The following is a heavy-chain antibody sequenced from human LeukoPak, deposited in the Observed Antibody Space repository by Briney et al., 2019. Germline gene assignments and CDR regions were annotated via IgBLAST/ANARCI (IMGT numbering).Heavy chain of an antibody. CDR3: AKAFPGSYGMDV. CDR2: ISYDGSNK. CDR1: GFTFSSYA. Sequence: GRSLRLSCAASGFTFSSYAMHWVRQAPGKGLEWVAVISYDGSNKYYADSVKGRFTISRDNSKNTLYLQMNSLRAEDTAVYYCAKAFPGSYGMDVWGQGTTVTVSS. D-gene: IGHD2/OR15-2a*01. V-gene: IGHV3-30-3*01. J-gene: IGHJ6*02.